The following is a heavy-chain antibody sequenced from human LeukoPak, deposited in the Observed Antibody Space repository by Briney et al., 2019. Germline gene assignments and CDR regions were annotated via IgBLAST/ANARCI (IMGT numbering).Heavy chain of an antibody. CDR1: GYSISSGYY. D-gene: IGHD5/OR15-5a*01. CDR3: ARQVSDYYYYYIDV. CDR2: IYYSETT. Sequence: TSETLSLTCAVSGYSISSGYYWIWIRQPPVKGLEGIGSIYYSETTYYNSSLKSRVTISLDTSKNQFSLSLKSVTAADTAVYYCARQVSDYYYYYIDVWGKGATVTVSS. J-gene: IGHJ6*03. V-gene: IGHV4-38-2*01.